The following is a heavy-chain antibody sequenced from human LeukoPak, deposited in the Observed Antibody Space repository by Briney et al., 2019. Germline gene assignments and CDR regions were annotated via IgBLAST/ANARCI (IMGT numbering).Heavy chain of an antibody. CDR2: IYSGDNT. J-gene: IGHJ4*02. Sequence: QSGGSLRLSCAASGITVTSDYMSWVGQAPGKGLEWVSVIYSGDNTYYADSVKGRFTISRDNSKNMVYLQMNSLRAEDTAVYYCARGAITAARPLDYWGQGTLVAVSS. CDR1: GITVTSDY. CDR3: ARGAITAARPLDY. V-gene: IGHV3-53*01. D-gene: IGHD6-6*01.